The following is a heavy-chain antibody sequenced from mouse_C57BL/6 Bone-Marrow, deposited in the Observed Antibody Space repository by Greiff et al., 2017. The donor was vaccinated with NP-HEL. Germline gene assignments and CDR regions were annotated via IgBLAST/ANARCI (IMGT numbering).Heavy chain of an antibody. CDR1: GFAFTDYY. CDR3: ARRYDYGFAY. D-gene: IGHD2-4*01. CDR2: IRNKANGYTT. Sequence: EVKLVESGGGLVQPGGSLSLSCAASGFAFTDYYMSWVRQPPGKALEWLGFIRNKANGYTTEYSASVKGRFTISRDNSQSILYLQMNALRAEDSATYYGARRYDYGFAYWGQGTLVTVSA. J-gene: IGHJ3*01. V-gene: IGHV7-3*01.